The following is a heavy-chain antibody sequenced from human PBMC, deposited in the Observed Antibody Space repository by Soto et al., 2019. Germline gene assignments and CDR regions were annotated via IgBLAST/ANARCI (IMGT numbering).Heavy chain of an antibody. CDR2: ISSSSSTI. J-gene: IGHJ4*02. CDR1: GFTFSSYS. D-gene: IGHD3-3*01. V-gene: IGHV3-48*02. Sequence: GGSLRLSCAACGFTFSSYSMNWVRQAPGKGLEWVSYISSSSSTIYYADSVKGRFTISRDNAKNSLYLQMNSLRDEDTAVYYCARDQGYDFWSGYLGSNWGQGTLVTVSS. CDR3: ARDQGYDFWSGYLGSN.